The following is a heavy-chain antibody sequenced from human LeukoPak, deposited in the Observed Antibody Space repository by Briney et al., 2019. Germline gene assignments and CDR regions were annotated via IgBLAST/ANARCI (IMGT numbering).Heavy chain of an antibody. CDR3: ARDLDDILTGQNWFDP. V-gene: IGHV3-53*01. CDR1: GFPVSSNY. J-gene: IGHJ5*02. Sequence: GGSLRLSCAASGFPVSSNYMSWVRQAPGKGLEWVSVIYSGGSTYYADSVKGRFTISRDNSKNTLYLQMNSLRAEDTAVYYCARDLDDILTGQNWFDPWGQGTLVTVSS. D-gene: IGHD3-9*01. CDR2: IYSGGST.